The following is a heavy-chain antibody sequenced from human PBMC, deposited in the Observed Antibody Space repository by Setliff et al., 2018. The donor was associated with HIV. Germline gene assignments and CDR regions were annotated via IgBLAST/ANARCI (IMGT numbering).Heavy chain of an antibody. J-gene: IGHJ5*02. V-gene: IGHV4-30-4*01. D-gene: IGHD1-7*01. CDR3: ARNYDWFDP. CDR2: IYHSGST. Sequence: SETLSLTCTVSGDSINSGDYYWSWIRQPPGKGLEWIGYIYHSGSTHYNPSLKSRVTISADTSKSQFSLNLSSVTAADTAVYYCARNYDWFDPWGQGTLVTVSS. CDR1: GDSINSGDYY.